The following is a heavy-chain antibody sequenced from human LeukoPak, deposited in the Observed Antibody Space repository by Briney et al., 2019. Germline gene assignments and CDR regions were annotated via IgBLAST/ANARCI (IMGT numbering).Heavy chain of an antibody. CDR3: TTALYDILTGYYYGMDV. D-gene: IGHD3-9*01. J-gene: IGHJ6*02. Sequence: GGSLRLSCAASGFTFSSYAMSWVRQAPGKGLEWVGRIKSKTDGGTTDYAAPVKGRFTISRDDSKNTLYLQMNSLKTEDTAVYYCTTALYDILTGYYYGMDVWGQGTTVTVSS. CDR2: IKSKTDGGTT. CDR1: GFTFSSYA. V-gene: IGHV3-15*01.